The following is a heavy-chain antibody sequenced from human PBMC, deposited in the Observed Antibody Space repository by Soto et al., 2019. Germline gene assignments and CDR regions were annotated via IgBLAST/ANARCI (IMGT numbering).Heavy chain of an antibody. D-gene: IGHD5-12*01. J-gene: IGHJ4*02. CDR1: GFTFRSYA. CDR2: ISYDGSNK. CDR3: AREYGLEMATLDF. V-gene: IGHV3-30-3*01. Sequence: QVQLVESGGGVVQPGRSLRLSCAASGFTFRSYAMHWVRQAPGKGLEWVAAISYDGSNKYYADSVKGRFTIARDNSKNTRYLQMNSLRVEDTAVYYCAREYGLEMATLDFWGQGTLVTVSS.